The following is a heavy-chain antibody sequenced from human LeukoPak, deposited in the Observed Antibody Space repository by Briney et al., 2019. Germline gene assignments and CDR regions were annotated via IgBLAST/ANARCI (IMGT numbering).Heavy chain of an antibody. J-gene: IGHJ4*02. CDR2: IHYTGST. V-gene: IGHV4-59*01. Sequence: SETLSLTCTVSGGSISSYYWSWIRQSPGKGLECIGYIHYTGSTNYNPSLKSRVTISVKTSKNQFSLKLSSVTAADTAVYYCARVTGYMIEDYFDYWGQGTLVTVSS. CDR3: ARVTGYMIEDYFDY. CDR1: GGSISSYY. D-gene: IGHD3-22*01.